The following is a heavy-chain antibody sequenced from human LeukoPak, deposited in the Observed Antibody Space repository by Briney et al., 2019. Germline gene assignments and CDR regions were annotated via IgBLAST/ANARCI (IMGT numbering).Heavy chain of an antibody. Sequence: SETLYLTRTVPGGSISSSSYYWGWFRSPPGKGLDWIGSIYYSGSTYYNPALKSRVTISVDTSKNQFSLKLSSVTAADTAVYYCAREGQLWSRGATYFDYWGQGTLVTVSS. J-gene: IGHJ4*02. V-gene: IGHV4-39*07. D-gene: IGHD5-18*01. CDR2: IYYSGST. CDR1: GGSISSSSYY. CDR3: AREGQLWSRGATYFDY.